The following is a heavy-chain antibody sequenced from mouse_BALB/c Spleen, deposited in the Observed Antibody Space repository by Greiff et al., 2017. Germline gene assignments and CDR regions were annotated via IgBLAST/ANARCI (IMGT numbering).Heavy chain of an antibody. CDR3: ARSDYGNSWFAY. Sequence: VQLKESGPELVKPGASVKVSCKASGYAFTSYNMYWVKQSHGKSLEWIGYIDPYNGGTSYNQKFKGKATLTVDKSSSTAYMHLNSLTSEDSAVYYCARSDYGNSWFAYWGQGTLVTVSA. CDR2: IDPYNGGT. V-gene: IGHV1S135*01. J-gene: IGHJ3*01. CDR1: GYAFTSYN. D-gene: IGHD2-1*01.